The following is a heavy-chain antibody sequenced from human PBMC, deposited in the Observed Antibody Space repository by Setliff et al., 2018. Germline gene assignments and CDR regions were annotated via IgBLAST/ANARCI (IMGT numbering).Heavy chain of an antibody. J-gene: IGHJ4*02. Sequence: GGSLRLSCVASGFTLSTYSMSWVRQAPGKGLEWVALISATGGATYYADSVKGRFTIFRDNSKNSLYLQMNDLRAEDTAVYYCAKDLASWSPDRWGLGTLVTVSS. CDR1: GFTLSTYS. D-gene: IGHD3-3*01. V-gene: IGHV3-23*01. CDR2: ISATGGAT. CDR3: AKDLASWSPDR.